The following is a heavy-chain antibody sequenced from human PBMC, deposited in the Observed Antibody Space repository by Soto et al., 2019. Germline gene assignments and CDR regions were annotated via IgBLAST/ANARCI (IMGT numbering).Heavy chain of an antibody. J-gene: IGHJ4*02. CDR3: ANRSSSSTFDY. V-gene: IGHV3-23*01. D-gene: IGHD6-6*01. CDR1: GFTFSSYA. Sequence: EVQLLESGGGLVQPGESLRLSCAASGFTFSSYAMSWVRQAPGKGLEWVSVISGSDDSTYYAGSVKGRSTISRDNSKHALYLQMNSLRAEDTAVYYCANRSSSSTFDYWGQGTLVTVSS. CDR2: ISGSDDST.